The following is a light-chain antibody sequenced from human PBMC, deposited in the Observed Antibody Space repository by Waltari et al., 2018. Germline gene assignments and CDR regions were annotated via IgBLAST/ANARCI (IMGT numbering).Light chain of an antibody. V-gene: IGKV3-15*01. CDR2: GAS. CDR3: QQYNNWWT. CDR1: QAVSSQ. Sequence: LPRRARQAVSSQLAWYQQKPGQAPTLLIYGASTRATGIPARFSGSGSGTEFTLTISSLQSEDFAVYYWQQYNNWWTFGQGTKVEIK. J-gene: IGKJ1*01.